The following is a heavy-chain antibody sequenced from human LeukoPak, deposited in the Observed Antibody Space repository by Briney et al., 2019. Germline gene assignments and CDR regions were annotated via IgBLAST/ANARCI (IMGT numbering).Heavy chain of an antibody. D-gene: IGHD6-13*01. Sequence: WVRQAPGKGLEWIGSIYYSGSTYYNPSLKSRVTISVDTSKNQFSLKLSSVTAADTAVYYCARGVYSSSWYGPYYYYYGMDVWGQGTTVTVSS. J-gene: IGHJ6*02. V-gene: IGHV4-39*01. CDR2: IYYSGST. CDR3: ARGVYSSSWYGPYYYYYGMDV.